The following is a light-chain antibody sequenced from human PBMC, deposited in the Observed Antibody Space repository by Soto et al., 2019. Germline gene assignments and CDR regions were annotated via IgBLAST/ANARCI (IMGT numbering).Light chain of an antibody. V-gene: IGLV2-11*01. Sequence: QSVLTQPRSVSGSPGQSVTISCTGTSSDVGGYNYVSWYQQHPGKAPKLMIYDVSKGPSGVPGRFSGSKSGNTASLTISGLQAEDEADYYCCSYAGNYIWVFGGGTKVTVL. CDR1: SSDVGGYNY. CDR3: CSYAGNYIWV. CDR2: DVS. J-gene: IGLJ3*02.